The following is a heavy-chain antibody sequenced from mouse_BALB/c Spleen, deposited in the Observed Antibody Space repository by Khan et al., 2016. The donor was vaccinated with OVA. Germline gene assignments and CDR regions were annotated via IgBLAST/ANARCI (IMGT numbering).Heavy chain of an antibody. Sequence: EVQLQESGPDLVKPSQSLSLTCTVTGYSITSGYSWHWIRQFPGNKLEWMGYIHYSGSTNYNPSLKSRISITRDPSKNKLFMQLNSVTTEDTATYYCARSGTTVVAYWYFDVWGAGTTVTVSS. CDR1: GYSITSGYS. CDR2: IHYSGST. J-gene: IGHJ1*01. V-gene: IGHV3-1*02. D-gene: IGHD1-1*01. CDR3: ARSGTTVVAYWYFDV.